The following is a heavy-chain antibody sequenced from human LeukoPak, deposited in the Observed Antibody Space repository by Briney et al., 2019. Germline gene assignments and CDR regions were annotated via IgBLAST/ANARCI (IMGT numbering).Heavy chain of an antibody. Sequence: ASVKVSCKTSGYIFAHNGISWVRQAPGQGPEWMGWISAYNGDTNYAQNFQGRVTMTRDTSTSTVYMELRSLRSDDTAVYYCARTYSTAEAFDIWGQGTMVTVSS. CDR2: ISAYNGDT. J-gene: IGHJ3*02. V-gene: IGHV1-18*01. CDR3: ARTYSTAEAFDI. CDR1: GYIFAHNG. D-gene: IGHD6-13*01.